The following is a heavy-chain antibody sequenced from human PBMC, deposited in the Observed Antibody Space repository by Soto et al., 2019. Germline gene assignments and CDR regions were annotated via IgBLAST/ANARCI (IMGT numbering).Heavy chain of an antibody. CDR2: VSYSGST. CDR1: GGTISSDSYY. CDR3: ARVAGYCSGGGSYLPNWLDL. D-gene: IGHD2-15*01. J-gene: IGHJ5*02. V-gene: IGHV4-39*01. Sequence: SWTLSLTCMVCGGTISSDSYYWSWIRKPPGKGLEWIGSVSYSGSTYYNPSLMSRVTISVDTSRSQFSLKLHSVTAADTAVYYCARVAGYCSGGGSYLPNWLDLSGQAPLVTV.